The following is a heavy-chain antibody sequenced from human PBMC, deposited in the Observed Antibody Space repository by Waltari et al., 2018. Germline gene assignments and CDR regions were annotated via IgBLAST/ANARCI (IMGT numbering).Heavy chain of an antibody. Sequence: VQLVDSGGDLVQPGGSLRLSCAASGFPFRSSWLTWVRQAPGKGLEWVANIRRDGSETYYVDSVKGRFTISRDNAKNSLYLQMNSLRAEDTAVYYCTTHGGWAFDYWGQGTLVTVSS. CDR2: IRRDGSET. V-gene: IGHV3-7*01. CDR3: TTHGGWAFDY. J-gene: IGHJ4*02. CDR1: GFPFRSSW. D-gene: IGHD6-19*01.